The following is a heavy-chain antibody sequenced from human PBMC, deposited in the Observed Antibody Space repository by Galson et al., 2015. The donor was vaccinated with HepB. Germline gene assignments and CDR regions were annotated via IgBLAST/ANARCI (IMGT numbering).Heavy chain of an antibody. CDR3: ARGESGGACYSANCYFSAMDV. V-gene: IGHV1-69*06. J-gene: IGHJ6*02. D-gene: IGHD2-15*01. CDR1: GGTFSSYA. Sequence: SVKVSCKASGGTFSSYAISWVRQAPGQGLEWMGGIIPIFHTANYAQKFQGRVTITADKSTSTVYMELSSLRSEDTAVYYCARGESGGACYSANCYFSAMDVWGQGTTVTVSS. CDR2: IIPIFHTA.